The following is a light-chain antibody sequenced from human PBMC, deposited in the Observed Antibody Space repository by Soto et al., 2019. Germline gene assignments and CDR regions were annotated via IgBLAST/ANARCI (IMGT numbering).Light chain of an antibody. CDR3: QQYGSSPFT. Sequence: EIVLTQSTGTLSLSPGERATLSCKASQSVSSSYLAWYQQKPGQAPRLLIYGASTRATDIPDRFSGSGSGTDFTLTISRLEPEDCAVYFCQQYGSSPFTFGPGTKVDIK. CDR2: GAS. V-gene: IGKV3-20*01. J-gene: IGKJ3*01. CDR1: QSVSSSY.